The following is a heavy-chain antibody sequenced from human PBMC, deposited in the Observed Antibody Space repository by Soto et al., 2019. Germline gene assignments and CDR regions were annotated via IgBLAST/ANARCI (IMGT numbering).Heavy chain of an antibody. CDR3: ARRNIVVVPAAMNSPDYYYYYMDV. V-gene: IGHV4-59*08. D-gene: IGHD2-2*01. CDR1: GGTSRDFG. J-gene: IGHJ6*03. Sequence: TSTVVGGTSRDFGGSWIRQPPGKGLEWIGYIYYSGSTNYNPSLKSRVTISVDTSKNQFSLKLSSVTAADTAVYYCARRNIVVVPAAMNSPDYYYYYMDVWGKGTTVTVSS. CDR2: IYYSGST.